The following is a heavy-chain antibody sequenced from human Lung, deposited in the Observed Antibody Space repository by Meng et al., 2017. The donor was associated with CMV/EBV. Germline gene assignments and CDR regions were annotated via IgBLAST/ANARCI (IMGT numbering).Heavy chain of an antibody. Sequence: GCGCTSSGSNWGSWVREPPGKGLEGIGEIYHSGSTNYNSSLKSRVTISVDKSKNQFALKLSSVTAADTAVYYCARDSGYQQGLDYWGQGTLVTVSS. D-gene: IGHD6-13*01. CDR2: IYHSGST. CDR3: ARDSGYQQGLDY. V-gene: IGHV4-4*02. CDR1: GCTSSGSNW. J-gene: IGHJ4*02.